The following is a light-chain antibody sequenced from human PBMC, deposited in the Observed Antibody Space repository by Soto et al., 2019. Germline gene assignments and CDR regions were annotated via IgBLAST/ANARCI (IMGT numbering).Light chain of an antibody. CDR3: CSYEGRCIHV. CDR1: RGDVGGSES. Sequence: YALTQLGSVSGSPGQSVHISCLGSRGDVGGSESVSWYQQLPGKATRLLIFDVHQRPSGGPDRFSGSTSGKTASLTISGLQNDDVSEHSCCSYEGRCIHVFESRTNGTV. V-gene: IGLV2-11*01. J-gene: IGLJ1*01. CDR2: DVH.